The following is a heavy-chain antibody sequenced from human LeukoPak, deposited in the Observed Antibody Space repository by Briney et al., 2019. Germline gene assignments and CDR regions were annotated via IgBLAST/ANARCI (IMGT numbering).Heavy chain of an antibody. V-gene: IGHV3-48*01. Sequence: GGSLRLSCAASGFSFGSYSMNWVRQAPGKGLEWVSYISSSSSTIYYADSVKGRFTISRDNAKNSLYLQMNSLRAEDTAVYYCARERYYDILTGYANWFDPWGQGTLVTVSS. CDR1: GFSFGSYS. J-gene: IGHJ5*02. CDR3: ARERYYDILTGYANWFDP. CDR2: ISSSSSTI. D-gene: IGHD3-9*01.